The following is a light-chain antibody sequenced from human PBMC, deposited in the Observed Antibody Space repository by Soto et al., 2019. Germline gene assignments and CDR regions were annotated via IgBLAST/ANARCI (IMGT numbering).Light chain of an antibody. CDR1: QGIEGF. J-gene: IGKJ1*01. CDR3: QKYNKAPWK. CDR2: GTS. Sequence: DIQMTQSPPSLSASVGDRVTITCRASQGIEGFLAWYQQKPGTAPKLLVYGTSTLQVGVPSRFSGSGWGTDFTLNISSVQPEDVATYYCQKYNKAPWKFGQGTKV. V-gene: IGKV1-27*01.